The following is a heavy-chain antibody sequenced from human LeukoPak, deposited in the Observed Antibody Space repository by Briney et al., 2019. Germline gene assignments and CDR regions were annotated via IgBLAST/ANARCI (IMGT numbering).Heavy chain of an antibody. CDR1: GGSISSYQ. D-gene: IGHD6-19*01. CDR2: INTSGTT. CDR3: ASGHNSGWGYFDY. V-gene: IGHV4-4*07. J-gene: IGHJ4*02. Sequence: SETLSLTCTVSGGSISSYQWSWIRQPAGKGLECIGRINTSGTTNYNPSLKSRVTVSVDTSKNQFSLKLSSVTAADTAVYYCASGHNSGWGYFDYWGQGSLVTVSS.